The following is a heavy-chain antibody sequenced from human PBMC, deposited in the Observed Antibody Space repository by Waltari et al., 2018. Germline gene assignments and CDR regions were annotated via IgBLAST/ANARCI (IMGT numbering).Heavy chain of an antibody. D-gene: IGHD6-19*01. V-gene: IGHV3-66*02. CDR3: ARDFRSGYSSGGY. CDR2: IYSGGST. J-gene: IGHJ4*02. Sequence: EVQLVESGGGLVQPGGSLRLSCAASGFTVSSNYMSWVRQAPGKGLEWVSVIYSGGSTYYADSVKGRFTIYRDNSKNTLYLQMNSLRAEDTAVYYCARDFRSGYSSGGYWGQGTLVTVSS. CDR1: GFTVSSNY.